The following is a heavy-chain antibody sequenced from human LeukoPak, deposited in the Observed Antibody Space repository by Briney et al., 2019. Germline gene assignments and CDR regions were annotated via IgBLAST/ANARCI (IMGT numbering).Heavy chain of an antibody. Sequence: PSETLSLTCTVSGGSIISSSYYWGWIRQPPGKGLEWIGNFHYSGSNSYNPSLKSRVTISVDTSKNQFSLRLSSVTAADTAVYYCARQVTFGYAYAYYFDYWGQGTLVTVSS. J-gene: IGHJ4*02. V-gene: IGHV4-39*01. CDR3: ARQVTFGYAYAYYFDY. D-gene: IGHD3-16*01. CDR1: GGSIISSSYY. CDR2: FHYSGSN.